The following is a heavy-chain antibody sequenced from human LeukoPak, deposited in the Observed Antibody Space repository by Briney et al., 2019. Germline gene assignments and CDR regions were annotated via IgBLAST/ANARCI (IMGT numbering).Heavy chain of an antibody. CDR1: GFTFSSYA. CDR3: AKSNIVATNLFD. D-gene: IGHD5-12*01. J-gene: IGHJ4*02. Sequence: PGGFLRLSCAASGFTFSSYAMSWVRQAPGKGLEWVSAISGSGGSISYADSVKGRFTISRDNSKNTLYLQMNSLRAEDTAVYYCAKSNIVATNLFDWGQGTLVTVSS. V-gene: IGHV3-23*01. CDR2: ISGSGGSI.